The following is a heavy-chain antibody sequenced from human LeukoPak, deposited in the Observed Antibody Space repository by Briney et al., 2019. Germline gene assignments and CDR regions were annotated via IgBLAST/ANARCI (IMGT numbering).Heavy chain of an antibody. CDR2: INNDGRVT. J-gene: IGHJ4*02. D-gene: IGHD3-16*01. CDR1: GFTFSSHC. V-gene: IGHV3-74*01. CDR3: ARGGQGAMDY. Sequence: GRSLRLSCAASGFTFSSHCMHWVRQAPGKGLVWVSLINNDGRVTRYADSVKGRFTIPRDNAKNTVYLQVSSLRAGDTAMYYCARGGQGAMDYWGPLNLVTVS.